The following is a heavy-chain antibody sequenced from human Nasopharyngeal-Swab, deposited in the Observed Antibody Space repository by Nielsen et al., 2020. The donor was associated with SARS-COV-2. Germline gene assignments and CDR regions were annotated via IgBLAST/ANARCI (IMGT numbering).Heavy chain of an antibody. CDR2: IRSKANSYAT. CDR1: GFTFSGSA. CDR3: TRHYDFWSGYYIKDPADFDY. V-gene: IGHV3-73*01. J-gene: IGHJ4*02. Sequence: GGSLRLSCAASGFTFSGSAMHWVRQASGKGLEGVGRIRSKANSYATAYAASVKGRFTISRDDSKNTAYLQMNSLKTEDTAVYYCTRHYDFWSGYYIKDPADFDYWGQGTLVTVSS. D-gene: IGHD3-3*01.